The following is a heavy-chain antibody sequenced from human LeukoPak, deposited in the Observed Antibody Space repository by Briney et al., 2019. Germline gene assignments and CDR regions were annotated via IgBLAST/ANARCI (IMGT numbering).Heavy chain of an antibody. CDR3: ARAVPRPGSYIDY. J-gene: IGHJ4*02. D-gene: IGHD2-15*01. V-gene: IGHV4-4*02. CDR2: MYHSGST. Sequence: SGTLSLTCAVSGGSISSANWWSWVRQPPGKGLEWIGEMYHSGSTNYNPSLKNRVTISVDKSKNQFSLRLSSVTAADTAVYYCARAVPRPGSYIDYWGQGTLVIVSS. CDR1: GGSISSANW.